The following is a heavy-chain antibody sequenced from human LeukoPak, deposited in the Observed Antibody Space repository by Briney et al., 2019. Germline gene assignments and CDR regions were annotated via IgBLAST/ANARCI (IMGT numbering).Heavy chain of an antibody. CDR3: ARVQTLRMIHSDYEDY. CDR2: IYYSGST. D-gene: IGHD4/OR15-4a*01. Sequence: PSETLSLTCTVSGGSISSSSYYWGWIRQPPGKGLEWIGSIYYSGSTYYNPSLKSRVTISVDTSKNQFSLKLSSVTAADTAVYYCARVQTLRMIHSDYEDYWGQGTLVTVSS. J-gene: IGHJ4*02. CDR1: GGSISSSSYY. V-gene: IGHV4-39*01.